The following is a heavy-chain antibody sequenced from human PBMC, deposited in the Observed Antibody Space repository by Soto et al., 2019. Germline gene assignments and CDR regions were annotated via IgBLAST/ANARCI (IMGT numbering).Heavy chain of an antibody. CDR2: IDYNGVT. D-gene: IGHD2-8*01. J-gene: IGHJ4*02. V-gene: IGHV4-39*01. Sequence: KTSETLSLTCTVSGASISSRDRYWGWIRQTPGKGLEWIGNIDYNGVTYYNPSLKSRVTVSKDTSKNQFSLKVASVTAVDTAIYYCGRVMIGTSRHTDSDYWGQGTQVTVSS. CDR1: GASISSRDRY. CDR3: GRVMIGTSRHTDSDY.